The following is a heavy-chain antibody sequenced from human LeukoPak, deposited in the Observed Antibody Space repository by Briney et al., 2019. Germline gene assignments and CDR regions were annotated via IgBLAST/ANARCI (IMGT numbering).Heavy chain of an antibody. Sequence: SETLSLTCTVSGYSISSGYYWAWIRQPPGKGLEWIGSIYHSGSTYYSLSLKSRVTISVDTSKKQFSLKLSSVTAADTAVYYCARDKLPTMGITGVDPWGQGTLVTVSS. V-gene: IGHV4-38-2*02. J-gene: IGHJ5*02. CDR1: GYSISSGYY. CDR2: IYHSGST. CDR3: ARDKLPTMGITGVDP. D-gene: IGHD1-20*01.